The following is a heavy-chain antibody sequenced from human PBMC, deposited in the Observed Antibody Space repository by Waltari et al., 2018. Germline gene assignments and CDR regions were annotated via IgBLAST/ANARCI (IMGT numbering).Heavy chain of an antibody. CDR1: GYSITSGYY. CDR2: IYYSGTT. Sequence: QVQLQESGPGLVKPSENLSLTCTVSGYSITSGYYWGWIQAPPGKGLEWNGSIYYSGTTYYNPSLKSRLTISVYTSKNQLSLELSSVTAADTAVYYCARVNYYDSSGYKGAFDYWGQGTLVTVSS. V-gene: IGHV4-38-2*02. D-gene: IGHD3-22*01. J-gene: IGHJ4*02. CDR3: ARVNYYDSSGYKGAFDY.